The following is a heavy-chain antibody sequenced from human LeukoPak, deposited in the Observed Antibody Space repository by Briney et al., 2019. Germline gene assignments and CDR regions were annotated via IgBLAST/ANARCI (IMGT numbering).Heavy chain of an antibody. CDR1: GGTFSGFT. J-gene: IGHJ4*02. D-gene: IGHD3-10*02. CDR3: ARDRGIAGTMLLFAY. Sequence: ASVKVSCKASGGTFSGFTIRWVRQAPGQGLEWMGGIIPILGPANYGQKFLDRVTITADESTTTAYMELSSLRSDDTAVYYCARDRGIAGTMLLFAYWGQGTLITVSS. CDR2: IIPILGPA. V-gene: IGHV1-69*16.